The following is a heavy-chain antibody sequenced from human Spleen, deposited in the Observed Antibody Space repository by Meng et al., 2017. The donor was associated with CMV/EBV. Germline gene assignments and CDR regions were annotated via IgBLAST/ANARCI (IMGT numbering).Heavy chain of an antibody. CDR2: IKHDGTEK. CDR3: ASNGGLAGRLLYY. J-gene: IGHJ4*02. Sequence: GESLKISCVGSGYTFSDYWMSWVRRAPGTGLEWVATIKHDGTEKYHVDSAKGRFTISRDNAKNSLFLQMDSLRAEDTAMYYCASNGGLAGRLLYYWGPGTLVTVSS. D-gene: IGHD2/OR15-2a*01. CDR1: GYTFSDYW. V-gene: IGHV3-7*01.